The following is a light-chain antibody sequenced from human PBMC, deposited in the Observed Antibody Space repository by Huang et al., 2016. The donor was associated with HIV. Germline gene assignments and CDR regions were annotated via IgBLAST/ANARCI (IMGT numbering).Light chain of an antibody. J-gene: IGKJ1*01. V-gene: IGKV2-30*01. CDR1: QSLVYSDGDTY. CDR2: QVS. Sequence: DVVMTQSPLSLPVTVGQPASISCRSSQSLVYSDGDTYLTWFQQRPGQSPRRLIFQVSKRDSGVPDRFSGSVSGTDFTLKISRVEAEDVGVYYCMQGTYWPRTFGQGTRVEIK. CDR3: MQGTYWPRT.